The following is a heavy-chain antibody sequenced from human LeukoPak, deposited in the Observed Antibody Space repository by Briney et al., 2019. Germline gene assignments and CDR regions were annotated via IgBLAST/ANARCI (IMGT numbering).Heavy chain of an antibody. V-gene: IGHV4-39*07. Sequence: SETLSLTCTVSGGSISSSSYYWGWIRQPPGKGLEWIGSIYYSGSTNYNPSLKSRVTISVDTSKNQFSLKLSSVTAADTAVYYCARERASYYDFWSGYYTHDAFDIWGQGTMVTVSS. CDR2: IYYSGST. D-gene: IGHD3-3*01. CDR3: ARERASYYDFWSGYYTHDAFDI. CDR1: GGSISSSSYY. J-gene: IGHJ3*02.